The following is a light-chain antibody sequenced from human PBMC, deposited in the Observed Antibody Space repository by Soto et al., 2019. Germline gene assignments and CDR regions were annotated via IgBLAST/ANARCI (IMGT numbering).Light chain of an antibody. Sequence: QSALTQPASVSGSPGQSITISCTGTSSDVGGYNYVSWYQQHPGKAPKLMIYEFNNRPSGVSNRFSGSKSGNTASLTISGLQAEDEADYYCSSYTSSRVFGGGTKLTVL. CDR1: SSDVGGYNY. CDR2: EFN. J-gene: IGLJ3*02. V-gene: IGLV2-14*01. CDR3: SSYTSSRV.